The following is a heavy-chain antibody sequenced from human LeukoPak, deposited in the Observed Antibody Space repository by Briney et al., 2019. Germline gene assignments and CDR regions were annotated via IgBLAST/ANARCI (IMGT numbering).Heavy chain of an antibody. D-gene: IGHD2-2*01. Sequence: GRSLRLSCAASGFTVRTNYMTWVRQAPGKGLEWGSVLYSGGSTYYADSVKGRFTISRDNSKNTLYLQMKSLRAEDTGVYYCARCTASCYANAFDVWGQGTLLTVSS. CDR3: ARCTASCYANAFDV. CDR2: LYSGGST. CDR1: GFTVRTNY. V-gene: IGHV3-66*01. J-gene: IGHJ3*01.